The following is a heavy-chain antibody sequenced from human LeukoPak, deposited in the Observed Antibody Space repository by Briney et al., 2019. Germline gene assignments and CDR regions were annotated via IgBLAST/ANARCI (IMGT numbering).Heavy chain of an antibody. CDR1: GGSISSYY. J-gene: IGHJ3*02. V-gene: IGHV4-59*01. Sequence: SETLSLTCTVSGGSISSYYWSWIRQPPGKGLEWIAYIYHSGTTKYNASLKSRVTMSVDTSKNQFSLKLSSVTAADTAVYYCARMVRGVIDAFEIWGQGTMVTVSS. CDR3: ARMVRGVIDAFEI. CDR2: IYHSGTT. D-gene: IGHD3-10*01.